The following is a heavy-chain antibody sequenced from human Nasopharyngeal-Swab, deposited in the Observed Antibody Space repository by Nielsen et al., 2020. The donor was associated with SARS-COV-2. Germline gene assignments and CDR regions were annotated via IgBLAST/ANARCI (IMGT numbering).Heavy chain of an antibody. V-gene: IGHV3-30*02. Sequence: GESLKISCAASGFTFSYYGMHWVRQAPGKGLEWVAYIRPDGSEKYYGDSVKGRFTISRDNSKNTLYLQMNSLRAEDTAVYYCARHYDSSGYYLTYFDYWGQGTLVTVSS. D-gene: IGHD3-22*01. CDR1: GFTFSYYG. CDR3: ARHYDSSGYYLTYFDY. CDR2: IRPDGSEK. J-gene: IGHJ4*02.